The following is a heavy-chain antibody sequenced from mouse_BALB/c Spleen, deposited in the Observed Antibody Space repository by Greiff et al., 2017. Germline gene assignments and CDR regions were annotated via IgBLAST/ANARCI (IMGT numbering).Heavy chain of an antibody. Sequence: VKLMESGPGLVAPSQSLSITCTVSGFSLTSYGVHWVRQPPGKGLEWLGVIWAGGSTNYNSALMSRLSISKDNSKSQVFLKMNSLQTDDTAMYYCARDMITYYYAMDYWGQGTSVTVSS. CDR3: ARDMITYYYAMDY. CDR1: GFSLTSYG. D-gene: IGHD2-4*01. CDR2: IWAGGST. J-gene: IGHJ4*01. V-gene: IGHV2-9*02.